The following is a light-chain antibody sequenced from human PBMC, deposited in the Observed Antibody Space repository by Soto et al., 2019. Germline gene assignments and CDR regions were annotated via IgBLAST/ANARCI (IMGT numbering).Light chain of an antibody. CDR2: DAS. J-gene: IGKJ2*01. Sequence: EIVLTQSPATLSLSPGERATLSCRASQSVSSYLAWYQQKPVQAPRLLVYDASNRATGIPVRFSGSGSGTDFTLTISSLEPEDFAVYYCQERSDWYAFGQGTKLELK. CDR3: QERSDWYA. V-gene: IGKV3-11*01. CDR1: QSVSSY.